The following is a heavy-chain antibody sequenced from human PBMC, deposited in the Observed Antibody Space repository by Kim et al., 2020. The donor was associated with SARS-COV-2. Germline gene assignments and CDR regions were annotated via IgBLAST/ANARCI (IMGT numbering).Heavy chain of an antibody. CDR2: K. J-gene: IGHJ4*02. CDR3: AHKTARHFFDY. D-gene: IGHD6-6*01. Sequence: KRYSPSLKSRLTITKDTSKNQVVLTMTNMDPVDTATYYCAHKTARHFFDYWGQGTLVTVSS. V-gene: IGHV2-5*01.